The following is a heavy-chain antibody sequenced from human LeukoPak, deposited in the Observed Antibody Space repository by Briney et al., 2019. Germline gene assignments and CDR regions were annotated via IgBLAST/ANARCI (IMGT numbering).Heavy chain of an antibody. CDR1: GFTFSTYG. V-gene: IGHV3-33*01. Sequence: GRSLRLSCAVSGFTFSTYGMHWVRQAPGKGLEWVAVIWFDGSNKYYADSVKGRITISRDDSKNTLYLQMNSLRAEDTAVYYCARDGCGGDCYLAGYWGQGTLVTVSS. J-gene: IGHJ4*02. CDR2: IWFDGSNK. CDR3: ARDGCGGDCYLAGY. D-gene: IGHD2-21*02.